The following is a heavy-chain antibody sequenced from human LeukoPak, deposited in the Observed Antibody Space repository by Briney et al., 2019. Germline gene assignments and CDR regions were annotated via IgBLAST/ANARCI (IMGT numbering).Heavy chain of an antibody. D-gene: IGHD3-22*01. Sequence: GASVKVSCKTPGHSINTFGITWVRQAPGQGLEWMGWINPNSGGTNYAEKFQGRVTMTRDTSISTAYMELRSLRSDDTAVYYCARGSSGYYNDHWGQGTLVTVSS. CDR1: GHSINTFG. CDR2: INPNSGGT. V-gene: IGHV1-2*02. J-gene: IGHJ4*02. CDR3: ARGSSGYYNDH.